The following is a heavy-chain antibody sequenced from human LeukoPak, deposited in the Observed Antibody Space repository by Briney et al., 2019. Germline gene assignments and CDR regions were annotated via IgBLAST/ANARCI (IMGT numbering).Heavy chain of an antibody. J-gene: IGHJ4*02. V-gene: IGHV1-18*01. Sequence: ASVKVSCKASGYTFTSYGISWVRQAPGQGLEWVGWISAYNGNTNYAQKLQGRVTMTTDTSTSTAYMELRSLRSDDTAVYYCARGVPIAAAGTSFDYWGQGTLVTVSS. D-gene: IGHD6-13*01. CDR3: ARGVPIAAAGTSFDY. CDR2: ISAYNGNT. CDR1: GYTFTSYG.